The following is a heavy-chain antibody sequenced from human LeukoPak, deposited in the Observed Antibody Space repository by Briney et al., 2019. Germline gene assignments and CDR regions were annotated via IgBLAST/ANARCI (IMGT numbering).Heavy chain of an antibody. Sequence: SGGSLRLSCAASGFTFSSYAMSWVRQAPGKGLEWVSAISGSGGSTYYADSVRGRFTISRDNSKNTLYLQMNSLRAEDTAVYYCAKPRPIEYYFDYWGQGTLVTVSS. CDR1: GFTFSSYA. V-gene: IGHV3-23*01. D-gene: IGHD5-24*01. CDR3: AKPRPIEYYFDY. CDR2: ISGSGGST. J-gene: IGHJ4*02.